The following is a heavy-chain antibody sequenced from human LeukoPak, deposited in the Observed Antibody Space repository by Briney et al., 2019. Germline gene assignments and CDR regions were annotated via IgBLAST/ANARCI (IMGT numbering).Heavy chain of an antibody. D-gene: IGHD1-26*01. V-gene: IGHV3-74*01. CDR3: AKANSGRVRFNRYYFDY. J-gene: IGHJ4*02. Sequence: PGGSLRLSCAASGFTFSSYWMHWVRQAPGKGLVWVSRINSDAITISYADSVKGRFTISRDNSKNTLYLQMNSLRAEDTAVYYCAKANSGRVRFNRYYFDYWGQGTLVTVSS. CDR1: GFTFSSYW. CDR2: INSDAITI.